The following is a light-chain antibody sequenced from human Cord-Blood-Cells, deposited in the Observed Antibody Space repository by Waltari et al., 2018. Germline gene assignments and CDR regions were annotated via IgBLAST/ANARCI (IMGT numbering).Light chain of an antibody. CDR2: DVS. Sequence: QSALTQPRSVSGSPGPSVTISCTGTSSDVGAYNYVSWYQQHPGKAPKLMIYDVSKRPSGVPDRFSGSKSGNTASLTISGLQAEDEADYYCCSYAGSYTFVFGGGTKLTVL. CDR3: CSYAGSYTFV. CDR1: SSDVGAYNY. J-gene: IGLJ2*01. V-gene: IGLV2-11*01.